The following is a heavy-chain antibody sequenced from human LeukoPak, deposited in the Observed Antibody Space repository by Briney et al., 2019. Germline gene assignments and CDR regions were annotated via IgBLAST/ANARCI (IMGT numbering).Heavy chain of an antibody. J-gene: IGHJ4*02. CDR2: INPTGGVT. CDR3: ARSSPPAYYDFWNGYLDY. V-gene: IGHV1-46*01. Sequence: ASVKVSCKASGYSFTTYYMHWVRQAPGQGLEWMGIINPTGGVTAYAQKFQGRVTVTRDTSTSTVYIAPSSLRSEDTAVYYCARSSPPAYYDFWNGYLDYWGQGTLVTVSS. CDR1: GYSFTTYY. D-gene: IGHD3-3*01.